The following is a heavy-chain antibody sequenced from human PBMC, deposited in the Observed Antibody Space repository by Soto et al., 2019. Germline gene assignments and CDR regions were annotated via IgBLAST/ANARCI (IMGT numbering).Heavy chain of an antibody. J-gene: IGHJ4*02. Sequence: GWSLRLSCAASGFTFSSYAMHWVRKAPGKGLEWVAVISYDGSNKYYADSVKGRFTISRDNSKNTLYLQMNSLRAEDTAVYYCARDGATDDSSGYYSLDYWGQGTLVTVSS. V-gene: IGHV3-30-3*01. CDR1: GFTFSSYA. CDR3: ARDGATDDSSGYYSLDY. CDR2: ISYDGSNK. D-gene: IGHD3-22*01.